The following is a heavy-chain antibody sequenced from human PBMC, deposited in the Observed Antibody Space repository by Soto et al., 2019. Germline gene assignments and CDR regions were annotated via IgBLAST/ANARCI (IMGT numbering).Heavy chain of an antibody. CDR1: GGSISSGDYY. V-gene: IGHV4-30-4*01. J-gene: IGHJ5*02. Sequence: SETLSLTCTVSGGSISSGDYYWSWIRQPPGKGLEWIGYIYYSGSTYYNPSLKSRVTISVDTSKNQFSLKLSSVTAADTAVYYCARAAGITMPQRWIWFDPWGQGTLVTVAS. CDR2: IYYSGST. D-gene: IGHD3-10*01. CDR3: ARAAGITMPQRWIWFDP.